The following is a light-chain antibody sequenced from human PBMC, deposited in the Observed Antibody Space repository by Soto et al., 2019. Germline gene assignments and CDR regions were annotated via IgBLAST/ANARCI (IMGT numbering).Light chain of an antibody. CDR2: DAS. J-gene: IGKJ4*01. CDR3: QQRSNWPRT. Sequence: EVVLKQSPATLSLSPGGTATLSCRASQSVSSYLAWYQQKPGQAPRLLIYDASNRATGIPARFSGSGSGTDFTLTISSLEPEDFAGYYCQQRSNWPRTFGGGTNVEIK. CDR1: QSVSSY. V-gene: IGKV3-11*01.